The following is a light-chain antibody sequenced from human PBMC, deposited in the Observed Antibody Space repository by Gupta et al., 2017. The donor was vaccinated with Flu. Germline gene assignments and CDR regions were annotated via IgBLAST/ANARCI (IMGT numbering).Light chain of an antibody. Sequence: SPGKTASVTCCGENLRNKYTSWYQQRPGQYPVLVIYKDHYRAAGIPERFSGSTSGDTATLTIRETQPQDEADYYCQAWHSNTYVFGAGTKVTVL. CDR2: KDH. J-gene: IGLJ1*01. CDR1: NLRNKY. CDR3: QAWHSNTYV. V-gene: IGLV3-1*01.